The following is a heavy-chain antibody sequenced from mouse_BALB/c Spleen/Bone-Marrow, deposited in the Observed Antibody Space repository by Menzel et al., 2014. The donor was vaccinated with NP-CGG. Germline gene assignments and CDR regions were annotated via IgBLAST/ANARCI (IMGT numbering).Heavy chain of an antibody. J-gene: IGHJ2*01. CDR1: GFTFRSFG. CDR3: VRGGYYVPSYFDS. CDR2: ISGGTSTI. V-gene: IGHV5-17*02. D-gene: IGHD2-3*01. Sequence: EVQRVESGGGLVQPGGSRKLSCAASGFTFRSFGMHWARQAPEKGLEWVAYISGGTSTIYYADTVKVRFTIPRDNPNNTLFLQMTSLRSEDTAMYYCVRGGYYVPSYFDSWGQGTTLTVSS.